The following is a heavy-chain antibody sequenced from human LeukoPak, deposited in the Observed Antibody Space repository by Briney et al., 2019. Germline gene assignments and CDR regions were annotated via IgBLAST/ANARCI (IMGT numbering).Heavy chain of an antibody. J-gene: IGHJ4*02. CDR1: GFTFSSYD. V-gene: IGHV3-30*02. CDR3: AKETGGRQGLDY. CDR2: IRYDGSNK. Sequence: GGSLRLSCAASGFTFSSYDMHWVRQAPGKGLEGVAFIRYDGSNKYYADSVKGRFTISRDNSKNTLYLQMNSLRAEDTAVYYCAKETGGRQGLDYWGQGTLVTVSS. D-gene: IGHD3-10*01.